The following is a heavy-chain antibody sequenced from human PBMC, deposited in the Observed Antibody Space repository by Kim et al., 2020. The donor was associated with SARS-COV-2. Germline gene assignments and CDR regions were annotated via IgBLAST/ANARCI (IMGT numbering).Heavy chain of an antibody. J-gene: IGHJ6*03. D-gene: IGHD3-10*01. CDR1: GYTFTAYY. Sequence: ASVKVSCKASGYTFTAYYMHWVRQAPGQGLEWMGWINPNSGDTKYAQNFQGRVTLTRDTSISTAYMELNTLRSDDTAVYYCARVKPTIIRGIILSGTYSMDVWGQGTTVTVSS. CDR2: INPNSGDT. V-gene: IGHV1-2*02. CDR3: ARVKPTIIRGIILSGTYSMDV.